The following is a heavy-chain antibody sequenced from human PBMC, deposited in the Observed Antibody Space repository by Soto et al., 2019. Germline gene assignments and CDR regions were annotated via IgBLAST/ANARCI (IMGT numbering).Heavy chain of an antibody. V-gene: IGHV4-39*01. J-gene: IGHJ4*02. CDR3: VKYEAGTTYDY. Sequence: PSETLSLTCTVSGGSISSSSHYWGWIRQPPGKGLEWIGTIYYSGSTSYNPSLKSRVTISVDTSMTQFSLKLSSVNAADTAVYYCVKYEAGTTYDYWGQGTLVTVSS. D-gene: IGHD1-1*01. CDR1: GGSISSSSHY. CDR2: IYYSGST.